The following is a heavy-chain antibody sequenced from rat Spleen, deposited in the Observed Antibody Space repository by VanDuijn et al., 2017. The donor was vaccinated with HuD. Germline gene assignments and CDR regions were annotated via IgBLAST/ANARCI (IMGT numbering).Heavy chain of an antibody. CDR1: GFTFSDYN. CDR3: ARPDSSYIYVGWYFDF. J-gene: IGHJ2*01. V-gene: IGHV5-7*01. CDR2: ISYDGSST. D-gene: IGHD1-2*01. Sequence: EVQLVESGGGLVQPGRSLKLSCAASGFTFSDYNMAWVRQAPKKGLEWVATISYDGSSTYYRDSVKGRFTISRDNAKSTLYLQMDSLRSEDTATYYCARPDSSYIYVGWYFDFWGQGVMVTVSS.